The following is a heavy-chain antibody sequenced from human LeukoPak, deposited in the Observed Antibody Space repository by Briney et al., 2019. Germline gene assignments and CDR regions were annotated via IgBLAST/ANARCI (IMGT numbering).Heavy chain of an antibody. CDR2: VYHTGST. Sequence: SETLSLTCTVSGFPISSAYYWGWIRQPPGKGLEWIGNVYHTGSTYYNPSLKSRVTISVDTSKNQFSLKLSSVTAADTAVYYCARDPFKMERPAPGYYMDVWGKGTTVTVSS. V-gene: IGHV4-38-2*02. D-gene: IGHD1-1*01. CDR1: GFPISSAYY. J-gene: IGHJ6*03. CDR3: ARDPFKMERPAPGYYMDV.